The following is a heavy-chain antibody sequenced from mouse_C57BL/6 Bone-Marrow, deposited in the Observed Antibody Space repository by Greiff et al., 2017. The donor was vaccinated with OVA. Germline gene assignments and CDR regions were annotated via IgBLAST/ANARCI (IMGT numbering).Heavy chain of an antibody. J-gene: IGHJ2*01. CDR2: IRNKANGYTT. V-gene: IGHV7-3*01. CDR3: ARLRTTVPYFDY. D-gene: IGHD1-1*01. CDR1: GFTFTDYY. Sequence: EVKVVESGGGLVQPGGSLSLSCAASGFTFTDYYMSWVRQPPGKALEWLGFIRNKANGYTTEYSASVKGRFTISRDNSQSILYLQMNALRAEDSATYYCARLRTTVPYFDYWGQGTTLTVSS.